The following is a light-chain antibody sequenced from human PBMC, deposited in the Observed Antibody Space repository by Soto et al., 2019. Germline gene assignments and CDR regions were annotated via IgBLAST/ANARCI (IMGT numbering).Light chain of an antibody. J-gene: IGLJ2*01. CDR2: RNN. Sequence: QSVLTQPPSASGTPGQRVTFSCSGGRSNIGSNYVFWYQQFPGTAPKLLIYRNNHHPSGAPDRFSGSKSGTSASLAISGVQAEDEADYYCAVWDDRLDGVVFGGGTKLTVL. V-gene: IGLV1-47*01. CDR3: AVWDDRLDGVV. CDR1: RSNIGSNY.